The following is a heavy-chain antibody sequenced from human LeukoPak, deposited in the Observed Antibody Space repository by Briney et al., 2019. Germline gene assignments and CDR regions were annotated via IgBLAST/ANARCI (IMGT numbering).Heavy chain of an antibody. CDR1: GHSFTNYY. J-gene: IGHJ4*02. D-gene: IGHD1-14*01. Sequence: ASVKVSCKASGHSFTNYYMHWVRQAPGQGLEWMGIINPSDGGTSYAQKLQGRVTMTRDTSTSTVYMDLRSLTSEDTAVYYCVREGQTTYYFDYWGQGTLVTVSS. V-gene: IGHV1-46*04. CDR3: VREGQTTYYFDY. CDR2: INPSDGGT.